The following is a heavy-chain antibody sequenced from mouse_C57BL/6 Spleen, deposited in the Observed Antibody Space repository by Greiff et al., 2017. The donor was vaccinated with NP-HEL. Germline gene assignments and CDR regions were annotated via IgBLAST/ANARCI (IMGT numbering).Heavy chain of an antibody. D-gene: IGHD2-3*01. J-gene: IGHJ3*01. CDR3: ARHDYDGYSGWFAY. CDR1: GFTFSSYT. V-gene: IGHV5-9*01. Sequence: EVKVVESGGGLVKPGGSLKLSCAASGFTFSSYTMSWVRQTPEKRLEWVATISGGGGNTYYPDSVKGRFTIARDNAKNTLYLQMSSLRSEDTALYYCARHDYDGYSGWFAYWGQGTLVTVSA. CDR2: ISGGGGNT.